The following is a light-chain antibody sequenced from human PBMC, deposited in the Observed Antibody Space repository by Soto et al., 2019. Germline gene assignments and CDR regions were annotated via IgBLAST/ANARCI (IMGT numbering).Light chain of an antibody. V-gene: IGKV3-15*01. CDR3: QQYNHWPLM. Sequence: EIVLTQSPGTLSLSPGERSTLSCSASQSVSSSYLVWYQQKPGQAPRLLIYGASTRATGIPARFSGSGSGTEFTLTISSLQSEDFAVYYCQQYNHWPLMFGQGTKVDIK. CDR1: QSVSSSY. CDR2: GAS. J-gene: IGKJ1*01.